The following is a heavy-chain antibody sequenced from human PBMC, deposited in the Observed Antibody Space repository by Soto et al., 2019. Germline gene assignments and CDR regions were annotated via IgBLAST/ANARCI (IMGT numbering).Heavy chain of an antibody. CDR2: IIPIFGTA. Sequence: GASVKVSCKASGGTFSSYAISWVRQAPGQGLEWMGGIIPIFGTANYAQKFQGRVTITADESTSTAYMELSSLRSEDTAVYYCARGSYDILTGYYERYYYYGMDVWGQGTTVTVSS. D-gene: IGHD3-9*01. V-gene: IGHV1-69*13. CDR1: GGTFSSYA. CDR3: ARGSYDILTGYYERYYYYGMDV. J-gene: IGHJ6*02.